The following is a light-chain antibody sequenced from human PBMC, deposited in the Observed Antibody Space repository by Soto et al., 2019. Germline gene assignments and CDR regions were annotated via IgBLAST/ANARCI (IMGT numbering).Light chain of an antibody. J-gene: IGKJ3*01. CDR1: QSIRTW. CDR3: QYHDDH. Sequence: DIQMTQSPSTLSASVGDRVTITCRASQSIRTWLAWYQQKPGKAPKLLIHDASRLEGGVPSRFSGSGSDTEFTLTISSLQLDDFATYYGQYHDDHFGPGTRVDIK. CDR2: DAS. V-gene: IGKV1-5*01.